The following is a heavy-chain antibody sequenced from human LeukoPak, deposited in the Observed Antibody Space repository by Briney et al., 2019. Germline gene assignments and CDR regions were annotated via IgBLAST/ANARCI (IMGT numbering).Heavy chain of an antibody. J-gene: IGHJ6*02. CDR1: GYTFTGYY. CDR2: INPNSGGT. CDR3: ARDPGHIVVVTVSVMDV. D-gene: IGHD2-21*02. V-gene: IGHV1-2*02. Sequence: ASVKVSCKASGYTFTGYYMHWARQAPGQGLEWMGWINPNSGGTNYAQKFQGRVTMTRDTSISTAYMELSRLRSDDTAVYYCARDPGHIVVVTVSVMDVWGQGTTVTVSS.